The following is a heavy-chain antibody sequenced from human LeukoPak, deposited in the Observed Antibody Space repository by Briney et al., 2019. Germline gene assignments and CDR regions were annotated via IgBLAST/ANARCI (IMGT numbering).Heavy chain of an antibody. D-gene: IGHD1-1*01. Sequence: ASVKVSCKASGYTFTNYDINWVRQATGQGLEWVGWMNPNSGNTGYAQKFQGRGTMTGNTSISTAYMELSSLRSEDTAVYYCARVRSSNNWEAWFVPWGQGTLVTVSS. J-gene: IGHJ5*02. CDR3: ARVRSSNNWEAWFVP. V-gene: IGHV1-8*01. CDR1: GYTFTNYD. CDR2: MNPNSGNT.